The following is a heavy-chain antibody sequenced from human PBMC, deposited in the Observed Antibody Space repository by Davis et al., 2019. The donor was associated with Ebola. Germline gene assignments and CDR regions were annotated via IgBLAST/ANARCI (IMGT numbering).Heavy chain of an antibody. CDR2: TYYNSKWYN. CDR3: ARGWLRGAFDI. CDR1: GDSVSSGG. V-gene: IGHV6-1*01. D-gene: IGHD5-24*01. Sequence: PSETLSLTCAISGDSVSSGGWNWIRQSPSRGLEWLGRTYYNSKWYNDYAVSVKSRTTINPDTSKNLLSLHLNSVTPEDTAVYYCARGWLRGAFDIWGQGTMVTVSP. J-gene: IGHJ3*02.